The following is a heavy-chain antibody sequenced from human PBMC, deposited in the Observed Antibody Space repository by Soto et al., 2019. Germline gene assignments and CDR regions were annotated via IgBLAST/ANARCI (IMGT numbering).Heavy chain of an antibody. Sequence: QVQLVQSGAEVKKPGASVKVYCKASGYTFTNFGISWVRQAPGQGLEWMGWISAYNGNTNYSQKFQGRVTMTTDTSPSTAYMEVRSLRFDDTVFYYCARGVTPLDYWGQGTLVTVSS. J-gene: IGHJ4*02. D-gene: IGHD2-15*01. V-gene: IGHV1-18*01. CDR3: ARGVTPLDY. CDR2: ISAYNGNT. CDR1: GYTFTNFG.